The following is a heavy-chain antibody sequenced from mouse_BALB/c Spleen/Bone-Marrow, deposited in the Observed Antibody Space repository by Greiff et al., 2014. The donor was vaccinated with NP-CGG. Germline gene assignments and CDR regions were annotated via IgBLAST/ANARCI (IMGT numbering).Heavy chain of an antibody. J-gene: IGHJ3*01. CDR1: GFSLTSYG. CDR3: AKGEPYLAWFAY. CDR2: IWGDGSA. Sequence: VKLVESGPGLVAPSQSLSITCTVSGFSLTSYGVSWVRQPPGKGLEWLGAIWGDGSANYHSALISRLSISKDNSKSQDFLKLNSLQTDSTATYYCAKGEPYLAWFAYWGQGTLVTVSA. V-gene: IGHV2-3*01. D-gene: IGHD5-1*01.